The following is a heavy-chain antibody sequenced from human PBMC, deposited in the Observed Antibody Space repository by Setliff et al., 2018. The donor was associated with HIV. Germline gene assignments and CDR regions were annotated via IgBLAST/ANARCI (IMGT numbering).Heavy chain of an antibody. J-gene: IGHJ5*02. D-gene: IGHD6-13*01. CDR3: GRDPADGSGWSNWFDP. CDR1: GFTFSFYW. CDR2: IKEDGSEK. V-gene: IGHV3-7*01. Sequence: GGSLRLSCAASGFTFSFYWMSWVRQAPGKGLEWVANIKEDGSEKYYVDSVRGRFTISRDNAKNSLYLQVNSLRAEDTAVYYCGRDPADGSGWSNWFDPWGQGTLVTVSS.